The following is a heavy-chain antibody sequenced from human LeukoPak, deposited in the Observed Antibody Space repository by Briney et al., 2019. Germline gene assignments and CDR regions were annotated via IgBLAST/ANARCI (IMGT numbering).Heavy chain of an antibody. J-gene: IGHJ4*02. CDR3: AKDEGYCSGGSCYSFDY. Sequence: GGSLRLSCAASGFTFSSYGMHWVRQAPGKGLGWVAVISYDGSNKYYADSVKGRFTISRDNSKNTLYLQMNSLRAEDTAVYYCAKDEGYCSGGSCYSFDYWGQGTLVTVSS. CDR1: GFTFSSYG. CDR2: ISYDGSNK. V-gene: IGHV3-30*18. D-gene: IGHD2-15*01.